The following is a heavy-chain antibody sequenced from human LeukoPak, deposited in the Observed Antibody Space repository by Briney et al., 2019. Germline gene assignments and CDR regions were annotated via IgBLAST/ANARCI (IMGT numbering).Heavy chain of an antibody. CDR1: GFIFEDYA. CDR3: AKTRYSGSGSHYLPLDY. D-gene: IGHD3-10*01. Sequence: GRSLRLSCAASGFIFEDYAMHWVRQAPGKGLEWVSGISWNSGSIGYADSVKGRFTISRDNAKNSLYLQMNSLRAEDTALYYCAKTRYSGSGSHYLPLDYWGQGTLVTVSS. CDR2: ISWNSGSI. V-gene: IGHV3-9*01. J-gene: IGHJ4*02.